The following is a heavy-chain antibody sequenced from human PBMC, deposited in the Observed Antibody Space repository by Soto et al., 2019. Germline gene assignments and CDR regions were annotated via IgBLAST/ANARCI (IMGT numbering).Heavy chain of an antibody. V-gene: IGHV3-23*01. Sequence: GGSLRLSCAASGFTFSIYAMSWVRQAPGKGLEWVSAISSSGGYTYYADSVKGRFTISRDNSKNTLYLQMSSLRAEDTAVHYCAKDGYGSASLNWFHPWGQGTLVTVSS. CDR1: GFTFSIYA. D-gene: IGHD3-10*01. CDR3: AKDGYGSASLNWFHP. CDR2: ISSSGGYT. J-gene: IGHJ5*02.